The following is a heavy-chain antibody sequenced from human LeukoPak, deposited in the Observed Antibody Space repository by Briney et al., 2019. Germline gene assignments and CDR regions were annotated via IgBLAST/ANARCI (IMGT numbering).Heavy chain of an antibody. D-gene: IGHD3-22*01. CDR3: ARGPRDDSSGYGVDY. Sequence: PSETLSLTCTVSGDSISSSDYYWAWIRQPPGKGLEWIGEIYHSGSTNYNPSLKSRVTTSVDKSKNQFSLKLSSVTAADTAVYYCARGPRDDSSGYGVDYWGQGTLVTVSS. CDR1: GDSISSSDYY. J-gene: IGHJ4*02. CDR2: IYHSGST. V-gene: IGHV4-61*05.